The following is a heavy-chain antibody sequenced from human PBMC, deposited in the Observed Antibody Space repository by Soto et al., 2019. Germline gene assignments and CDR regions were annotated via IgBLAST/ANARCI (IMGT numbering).Heavy chain of an antibody. D-gene: IGHD2-15*01. J-gene: IGHJ5*02. CDR2: IYYSGST. CDR3: ARLDIVVVVAATFDNWFDP. Sequence: QLQLQESGPGLVKPSETLSLTCTVSGGSISSSSYYWGWIRQPPGKGLEWIGSIYYSGSTYYNPSPTRRVTISVDTSKNQFSLKLSSVTAADTAVYYCARLDIVVVVAATFDNWFDPWGQGTLVTVSS. CDR1: GGSISSSSYY. V-gene: IGHV4-39*01.